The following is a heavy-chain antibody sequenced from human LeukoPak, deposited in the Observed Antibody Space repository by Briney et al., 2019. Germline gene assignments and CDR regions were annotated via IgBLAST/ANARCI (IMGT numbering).Heavy chain of an antibody. V-gene: IGHV3-30*03. J-gene: IGHJ4*02. CDR2: ISHDGSNK. CDR3: AGDGHTGMAVYPFDY. D-gene: IGHD5-18*01. CDR1: GFSFSKYG. Sequence: GRSLRLSCAASGFSFSKYGMHWVRQAPGKGLEWVAVISHDGSNKYYADSVQGRFTISRDNSKNTLYLQMNSLRAEETAVYYCAGDGHTGMAVYPFDYWGQGALVTVSS.